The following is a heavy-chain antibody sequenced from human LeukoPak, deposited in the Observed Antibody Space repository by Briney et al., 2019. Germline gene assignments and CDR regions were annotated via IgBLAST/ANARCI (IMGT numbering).Heavy chain of an antibody. V-gene: IGHV3-23*01. CDR3: AKNPRLEGWIYFDS. Sequence: GGSLLLSCAASGFTLSSYFMGLVRPAPGKGLEGVSSISGSGGRIDYADSVKGRFTISRDNSKNTLSLQMNSLTAEDTAVYYCAKNPRLEGWIYFDSWGQGILVTVSS. CDR2: ISGSGGRI. CDR1: GFTLSSYF. D-gene: IGHD1-1*01. J-gene: IGHJ4*02.